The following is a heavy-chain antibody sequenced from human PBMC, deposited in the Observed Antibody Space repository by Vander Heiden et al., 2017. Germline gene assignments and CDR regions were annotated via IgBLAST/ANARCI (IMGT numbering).Heavy chain of an antibody. CDR1: GYTCRTYG. Sequence: QVQLVQSGGEVTKFGASVKVSCKASGYTCRTYGISWVRQAPGQGREGMGWSSVHNVNTNYAQKRRDRVAMTTDTSTTTAFMGMRGLTADDTAVYYCARDGSRTPGGCWDYFGMDVLGPRDYRHRLL. J-gene: IGHJ6*02. CDR2: SSVHNVNT. CDR3: ARDGSRTPGGCWDYFGMDV. D-gene: IGHD3-10*01. V-gene: IGHV1-18*01.